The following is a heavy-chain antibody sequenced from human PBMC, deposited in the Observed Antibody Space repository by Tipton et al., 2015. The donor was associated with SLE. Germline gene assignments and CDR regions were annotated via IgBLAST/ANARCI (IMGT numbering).Heavy chain of an antibody. CDR3: ARDECRMNDNWFDP. Sequence: TLSLTCSVSGGSITSGTYYWSWIRQPAGKGLEWIGHIYTSGSTKYNPSLQSRVTISVDTSKNQFSLKLTSVTAADTGVYYCARDECRMNDNWFDPWGQGTLVTVSS. D-gene: IGHD1-14*01. CDR2: IYTSGST. CDR1: GGSITSGTYY. J-gene: IGHJ5*02. V-gene: IGHV4-61*09.